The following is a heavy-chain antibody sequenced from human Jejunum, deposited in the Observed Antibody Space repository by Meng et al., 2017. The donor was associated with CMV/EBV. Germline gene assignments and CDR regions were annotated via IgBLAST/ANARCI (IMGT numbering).Heavy chain of an antibody. CDR3: ARESGSYYWFDP. V-gene: IGHV4-4*07. CDR2: IYTSGST. J-gene: IGHJ5*02. D-gene: IGHD1-26*01. CDR1: AGSISGYY. Sequence: QVQRQDPGPGLVKASETLSLTCFVSAGSISGYYWSWIRQPAGKGLEWIGRIYTSGSTHYNPSLKSRLTMSVDLSNNQISLKLRSVTAADTAVYYCARESGSYYWFDPWGQGTLVTVSS.